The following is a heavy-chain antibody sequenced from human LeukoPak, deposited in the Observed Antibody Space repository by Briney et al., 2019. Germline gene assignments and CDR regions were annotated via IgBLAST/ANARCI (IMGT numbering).Heavy chain of an antibody. CDR1: GYTFTGYY. D-gene: IGHD3-3*01. CDR2: INPSGGST. Sequence: ASVKVSCKASGYTFTGYYMHWVRQAPGQGLEWMGIINPSGGSTSYAQKFQGRVTMTRDTSTSTVYMELSSLRSEDTAVYYCARGGYDSITPPQTYYYYGMNVWGQGTTVTVSS. V-gene: IGHV1-46*01. CDR3: ARGGYDSITPPQTYYYYGMNV. J-gene: IGHJ6*02.